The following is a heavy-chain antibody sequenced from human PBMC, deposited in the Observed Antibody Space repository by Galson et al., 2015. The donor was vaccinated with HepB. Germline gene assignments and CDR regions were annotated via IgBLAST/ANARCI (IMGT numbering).Heavy chain of an antibody. J-gene: IGHJ4*02. CDR1: GFTFSTYG. Sequence: SLRLSCAASGFTFSTYGMHWVRQAPGKGLEWVAVISYDGSNKYYADSVKGRFTISRDNSKNTLYLQMNSLRAEDTAVYYCAKDPNSYGDFAFDYWGQGTLVTVSS. D-gene: IGHD4-17*01. CDR2: ISYDGSNK. V-gene: IGHV3-30*18. CDR3: AKDPNSYGDFAFDY.